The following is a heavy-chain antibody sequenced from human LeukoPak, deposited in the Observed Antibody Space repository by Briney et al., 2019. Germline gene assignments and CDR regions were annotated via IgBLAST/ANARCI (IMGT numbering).Heavy chain of an antibody. D-gene: IGHD5-24*01. CDR1: GDSINSYY. CDR3: ARGRWLPNAFDI. V-gene: IGHV4-59*01. CDR2: IYYSGRT. J-gene: IGHJ3*02. Sequence: SETLSLTCTVSGDSINSYYWNWIRQPPGKGLEWIGYIYYSGRTDYNPSLKSRVTISVDTSKHQFSMKLKSVTASDTAVYFCARGRWLPNAFDIWGQGTMVTVFS.